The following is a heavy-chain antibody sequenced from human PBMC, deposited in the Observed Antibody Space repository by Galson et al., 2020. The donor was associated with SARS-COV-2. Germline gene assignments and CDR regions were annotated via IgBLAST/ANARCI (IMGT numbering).Heavy chain of an antibody. CDR1: GYTFTSYG. CDR3: ARTYFEDSSGWYSRMWMVGSLKSFDY. D-gene: IGHD6-19*01. Sequence: ASVKVSCKASGYTFTSYGISWVRQAPGQGLEWMGWISAYNGNTNYAQKLQGRVTMTTDTSTSTAYMELRSLRSDDTAVYYCARTYFEDSSGWYSRMWMVGSLKSFDYWGQGALVTVSS. CDR2: ISAYNGNT. J-gene: IGHJ4*02. V-gene: IGHV1-18*01.